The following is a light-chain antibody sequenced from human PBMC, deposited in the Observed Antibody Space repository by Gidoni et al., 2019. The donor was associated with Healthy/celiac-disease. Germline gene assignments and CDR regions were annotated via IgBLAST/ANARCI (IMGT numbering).Light chain of an antibody. Sequence: SALTQPASVSGSPGPSLTISCTGTSSDVGGYNYVSWYQQHPGKAPKLMIYDVSNRPSGVSNRFSGSKSGNTASLTISGLQAEDEADYYCSSYTSSSTLGVVFGGGTKLTVL. V-gene: IGLV2-14*01. J-gene: IGLJ2*01. CDR2: DVS. CDR3: SSYTSSSTLGVV. CDR1: SSDVGGYNY.